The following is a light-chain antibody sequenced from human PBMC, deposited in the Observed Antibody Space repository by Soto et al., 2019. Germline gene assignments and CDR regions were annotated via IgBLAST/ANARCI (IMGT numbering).Light chain of an antibody. V-gene: IGKV1-5*01. CDR2: DAS. Sequence: TTCRASQSVSGWLAWYQQKPGEAPKLLIYDASALPRGVPSRFSGSGSGTKFTLTIASLQPDDFATYYCQQYETFSGTFGPGTKVDIK. CDR1: QSVSGW. CDR3: QQYETFSGT. J-gene: IGKJ1*01.